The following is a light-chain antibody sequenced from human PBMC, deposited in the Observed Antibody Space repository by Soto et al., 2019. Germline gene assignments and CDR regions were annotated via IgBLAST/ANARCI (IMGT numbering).Light chain of an antibody. J-gene: IGKJ4*01. CDR1: QSVLYSSNNKNY. Sequence: EIVMTQSPDSLAVSLGESATINCKSSQSVLYSSNNKNYLAWYQQKPGQPPKLLIYWASTRESGVPDRFSGSGSGTDFTLIISSLQAEDVAVYYCQQYYSTPLTFGGGTKVEIK. CDR2: WAS. CDR3: QQYYSTPLT. V-gene: IGKV4-1*01.